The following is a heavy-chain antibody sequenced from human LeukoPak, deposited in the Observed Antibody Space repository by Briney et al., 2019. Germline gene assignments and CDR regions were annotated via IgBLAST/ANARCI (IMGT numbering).Heavy chain of an antibody. CDR1: GFTFSSYG. J-gene: IGHJ4*02. D-gene: IGHD4-23*01. V-gene: IGHV3-30*18. CDR3: AKVQLLMTTVVTPNFDY. Sequence: PGGSLRLSCAASGFTFSSYGMHWVRQAPGKGLEWVAVISYDGSNKYYADSVKGRFTISRDNSKNTLYLQMNSLRAEDTAVYYCAKVQLLMTTVVTPNFDYWGQGTLVTVSS. CDR2: ISYDGSNK.